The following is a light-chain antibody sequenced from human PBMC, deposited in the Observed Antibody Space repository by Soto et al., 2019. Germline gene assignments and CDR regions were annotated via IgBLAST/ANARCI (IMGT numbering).Light chain of an antibody. J-gene: IGKJ1*01. Sequence: IQMTQSPSTLSASVGDRVTITCRASQSISSWLAWYQQKPGEAPKLLIYDASSLESGVPSRFSGSGSGTEFTLTISSLQPDDFATYYCQQYNSYSRTFGQGTKVDIK. V-gene: IGKV1-5*01. CDR2: DAS. CDR1: QSISSW. CDR3: QQYNSYSRT.